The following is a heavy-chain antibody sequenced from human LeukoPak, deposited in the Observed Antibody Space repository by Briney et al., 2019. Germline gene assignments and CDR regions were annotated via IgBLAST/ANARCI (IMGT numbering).Heavy chain of an antibody. CDR2: IYTSGST. CDR1: GGSISSGSYY. CDR3: ARGYRYALSTDPYYYFDY. V-gene: IGHV4-61*02. D-gene: IGHD5-18*01. Sequence: SETLSLTCTVSGGSISSGSYYWSWIRQPAGKGLEWIGRIYTSGSTNYNPSLKSRVTISVDTSKNQFSLKLSSVTAADTAVYYCARGYRYALSTDPYYYFDYWGQGTLVTVSS. J-gene: IGHJ4*02.